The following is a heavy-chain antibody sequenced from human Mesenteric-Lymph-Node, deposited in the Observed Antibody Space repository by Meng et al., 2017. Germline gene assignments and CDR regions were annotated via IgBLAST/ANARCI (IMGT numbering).Heavy chain of an antibody. Sequence: GESLKISCAASGFTFSSYAMHWVRQAPGKGLEWVAVISYDGSNKYYADSVKGRFTISRDNSKNTLYLQMNSLRAEDTAVYYCASAPVDISPAGMDVWGQGTTVTVSS. CDR2: ISYDGSNK. J-gene: IGHJ6*02. V-gene: IGHV3-30*04. CDR1: GFTFSSYA. CDR3: ASAPVDISPAGMDV.